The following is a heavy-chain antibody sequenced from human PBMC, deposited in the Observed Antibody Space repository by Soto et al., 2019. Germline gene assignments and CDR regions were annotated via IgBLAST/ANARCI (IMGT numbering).Heavy chain of an antibody. V-gene: IGHV4-30-2*01. Sequence: SETLSLTCAVSGGSVSSGVFSWNWIRQPPGQGLEWIGYISHGGSPHYTPSLRSRVSISVDRSTNVFSLNLTSMTPADTAVYFCARGHYYYAMDVWGQGTTVTVSS. J-gene: IGHJ6*02. CDR1: GGSVSSGVFS. CDR3: ARGHYYYAMDV. CDR2: ISHGGSP.